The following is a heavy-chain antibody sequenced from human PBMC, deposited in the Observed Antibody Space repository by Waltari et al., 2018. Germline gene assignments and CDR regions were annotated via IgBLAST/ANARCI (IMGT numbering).Heavy chain of an antibody. V-gene: IGHV1-8*01. CDR2: MNPNSGNT. CDR1: GYTFTSYD. Sequence: QVQLVQSGAEVKKPGASVKVSCKASGYTFTSYDINWVRQATGQGLEWMGWMNPNSGNTGYAQKFQGRVTMTRNTSISTAYMELSSLRSEDTAVYYCARVSSYGCSSTSCYTGGYNWFDPWGQGTLVTVSS. J-gene: IGHJ5*02. CDR3: ARVSSYGCSSTSCYTGGYNWFDP. D-gene: IGHD2-2*02.